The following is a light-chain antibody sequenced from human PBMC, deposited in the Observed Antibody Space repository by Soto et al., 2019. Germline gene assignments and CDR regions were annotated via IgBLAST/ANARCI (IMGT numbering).Light chain of an antibody. Sequence: DIQMTQSPSSLSASVGDRVTITCRASQSISTYLNWYQQKPGKAPKLLIYAASSLQTGVPSRFSGTGSGTDFHLPVISLPPNDSATYCCQQSYSTPGTFGQGTKLEIK. CDR2: AAS. CDR1: QSISTY. V-gene: IGKV1-39*01. J-gene: IGKJ1*01. CDR3: QQSYSTPGT.